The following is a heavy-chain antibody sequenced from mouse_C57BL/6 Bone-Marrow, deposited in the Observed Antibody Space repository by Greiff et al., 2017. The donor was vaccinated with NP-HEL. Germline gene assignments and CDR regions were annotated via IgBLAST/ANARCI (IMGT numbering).Heavy chain of an antibody. CDR3: ARGSNYWYSFDY. CDR1: GYTFTTYP. CDR2: FHPYDDDT. J-gene: IGHJ2*01. D-gene: IGHD2-5*01. Sequence: QVQLQQSGAELVKPGASVKMSCKASGYTFTTYPIEWVKQNHGKSLEWIGNFHPYDDDTEYNETFKNKATLTVEKSSSTVYLELSRLTSDDSSVYFYARGSNYWYSFDYGDQGTTLTVSS. V-gene: IGHV1-47*01.